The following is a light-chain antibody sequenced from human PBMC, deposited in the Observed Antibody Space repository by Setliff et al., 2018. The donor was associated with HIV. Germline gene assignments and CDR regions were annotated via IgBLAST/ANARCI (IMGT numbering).Light chain of an antibody. V-gene: IGLV2-14*01. CDR3: SSYTTTSTLVM. CDR1: SSDVGAYNF. J-gene: IGLJ3*02. CDR2: EVS. Sequence: PASMSGSPGQSITISCTGTSSDVGAYNFVSWYQQHPGRAPKLMIFEVSHRPSGVSNRFSGSKSGNTASLTISWLRPGDEATYFCSSYTTTSTLVMFGGGTKVTVL.